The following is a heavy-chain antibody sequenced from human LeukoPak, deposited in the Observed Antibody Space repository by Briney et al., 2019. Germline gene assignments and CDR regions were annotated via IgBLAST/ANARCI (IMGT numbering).Heavy chain of an antibody. CDR3: ARGLNYYYGMDV. Sequence: SETLSLTCAVYGGSFSGYYWSWIRQPPGKGLEWIGEINHSGSTNYNPSLKSRVTISVETSKNQFSLKLSSVTAADTAVYYCARGLNYYYGMDVWGQGTTVTVSS. CDR2: INHSGST. CDR1: GGSFSGYY. J-gene: IGHJ6*02. V-gene: IGHV4-34*01.